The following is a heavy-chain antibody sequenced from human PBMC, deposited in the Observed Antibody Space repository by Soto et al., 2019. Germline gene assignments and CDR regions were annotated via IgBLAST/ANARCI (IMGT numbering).Heavy chain of an antibody. J-gene: IGHJ4*02. CDR1: GGSISSGGYY. D-gene: IGHD2-21*01. V-gene: IGHV4-31*03. CDR2: IYYSGST. CDR3: ARDGRGGDFDY. Sequence: SETLSLTCTVSGGSISSGGYYWSWIRQHPGKGLEWIGYIYYSGSTYYNPSLKSRVTISVDTSKNQFSLKLSSVTAADTAVYYCARDGRGGDFDYWGQGTLVTVSS.